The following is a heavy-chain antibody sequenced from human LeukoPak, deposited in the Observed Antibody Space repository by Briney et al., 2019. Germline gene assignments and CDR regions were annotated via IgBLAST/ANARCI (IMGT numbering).Heavy chain of an antibody. CDR2: MNPNSGNT. Sequence: ASVKVSCKASGYTFTSYDINWVRHATGQGLEWMGWMNPNSGNTGYAQKFQGRVTMTRTTSKSKAYMDLSSQRSEATAAADCAREVGATTNFDYWGQGTLVTVSS. V-gene: IGHV1-8*01. CDR1: GYTFTSYD. J-gene: IGHJ4*02. D-gene: IGHD1-26*01. CDR3: AREVGATTNFDY.